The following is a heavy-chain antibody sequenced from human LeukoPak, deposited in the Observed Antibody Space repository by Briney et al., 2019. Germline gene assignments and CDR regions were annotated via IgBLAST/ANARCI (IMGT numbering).Heavy chain of an antibody. CDR1: GGSMNSYY. J-gene: IGHJ4*02. CDR2: IYYSGST. Sequence: SETLSLTCTVSGGSMNSYYWSWIRQPPGKGLEWIGYIYYSGSTNYNPSLKSQVTISVDTSKKQVSLKLSSVTAADTAVYYCARVSPRPRFDYWGQGTLVTVSS. D-gene: IGHD1-14*01. CDR3: ARVSPRPRFDY. V-gene: IGHV4-59*01.